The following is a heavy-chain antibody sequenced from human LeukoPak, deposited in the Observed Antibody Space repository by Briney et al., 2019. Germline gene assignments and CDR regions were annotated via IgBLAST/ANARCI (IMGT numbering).Heavy chain of an antibody. CDR3: ARDSEFSGSFSY. J-gene: IGHJ4*02. Sequence: GGPLRLSCAASGFTFSSYSMNWVRQAPGKGLEWVSSISSSSYIYYADSVKGRFTISRDNAKNSLYLQMNSLRAEDTAVYYCARDSEFSGSFSYWGQGTLVTVSS. CDR2: ISSSSYI. CDR1: GFTFSSYS. D-gene: IGHD1-26*01. V-gene: IGHV3-21*01.